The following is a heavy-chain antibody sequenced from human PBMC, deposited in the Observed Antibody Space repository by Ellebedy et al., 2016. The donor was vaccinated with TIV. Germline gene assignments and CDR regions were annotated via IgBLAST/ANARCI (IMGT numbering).Heavy chain of an antibody. CDR2: ISYDGSNK. D-gene: IGHD3-3*01. CDR3: AKGASRDFWSGYYDY. CDR1: GFTFSSYG. V-gene: IGHV3-30*18. J-gene: IGHJ4*02. Sequence: GESLKISXAASGFTFSSYGMHWVRQAPGKGLEWVAVISYDGSNKYYADSVKGRFTISRDNSKNTLYLQMNSLRAEDTAVYYCAKGASRDFWSGYYDYWGQGTLVTVSS.